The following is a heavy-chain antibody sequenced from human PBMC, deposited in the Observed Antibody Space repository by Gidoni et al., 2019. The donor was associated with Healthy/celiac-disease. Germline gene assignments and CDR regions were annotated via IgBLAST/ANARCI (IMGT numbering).Heavy chain of an antibody. CDR2: ISSISSYI. V-gene: IGHV3-21*01. Sequence: EVQLVESGGGLVKPGGSLRLSCAASGFTFSSYSMNWVRQAPGKGLEWVSSISSISSYIYYADSVKGRFTISRDNAKNSLYLQMNSRRAEDTAVYYCARVLYYYDSSGWGIWGQGTMVTVSS. CDR3: ARVLYYYDSSGWGI. D-gene: IGHD3-22*01. J-gene: IGHJ3*02. CDR1: GFTFSSYS.